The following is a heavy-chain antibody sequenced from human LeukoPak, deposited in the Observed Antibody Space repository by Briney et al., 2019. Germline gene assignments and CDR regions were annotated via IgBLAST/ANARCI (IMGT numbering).Heavy chain of an antibody. J-gene: IGHJ4*02. V-gene: IGHV1-69*05. CDR1: GGTFSSYA. D-gene: IGHD6-13*01. CDR2: IIPIFGTA. Sequence: AASVKVSCKASGGTFSSYAISWVRQAPGQGLEWMGRIIPIFGTANYAQKFQGRVTITTDESTSTAYMELSSLRSEDTAVYYCARNSPFEPAAGTDFDYWGQGTLVTVSS. CDR3: ARNSPFEPAAGTDFDY.